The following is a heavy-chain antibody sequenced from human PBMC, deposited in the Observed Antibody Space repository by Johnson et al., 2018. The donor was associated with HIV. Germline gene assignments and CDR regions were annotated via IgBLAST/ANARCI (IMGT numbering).Heavy chain of an antibody. CDR1: GFTFSSYW. V-gene: IGHV3-7*01. Sequence: VQLVESGGGLVQPGGSLRVSCAASGFTFSSYWMSWVRQAPGKGLEWVANIKQDGSEKYYVDSVKGRFTISRDNSKNTLYLQMNSLRAEDTAVYYCARDVTKDAFDIWGQGTMVTVSS. CDR2: IKQDGSEK. J-gene: IGHJ3*02. D-gene: IGHD4-17*01. CDR3: ARDVTKDAFDI.